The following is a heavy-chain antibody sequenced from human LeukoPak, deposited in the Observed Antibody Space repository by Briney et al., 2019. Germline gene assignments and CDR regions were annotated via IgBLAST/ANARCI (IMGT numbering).Heavy chain of an antibody. CDR1: GFTFGTYG. V-gene: IGHV3-23*01. J-gene: IGHJ4*02. CDR2: ISASGGST. D-gene: IGHD5-24*01. Sequence: PGRSLRLSCAASGFTFGTYGMSWVRQAPGKGLEWVSGISASGGSTFYADSVKGRFTISRDNSKNMLYLQMNNVRAEDTALYYCAKDMWGDGYKFDSWGQGTPVTVSS. CDR3: AKDMWGDGYKFDS.